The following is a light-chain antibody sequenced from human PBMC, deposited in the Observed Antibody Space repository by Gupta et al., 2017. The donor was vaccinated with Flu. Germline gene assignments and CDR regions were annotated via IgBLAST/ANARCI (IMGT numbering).Light chain of an antibody. V-gene: IGKV3-15*01. J-gene: IGKJ2*03. CDR1: QSVSSN. CDR3: QQYNNWPLYS. Sequence: EIVMTQSPATLSVSPGERATLSCRASQSVSSNLAWYQQKPGQAPRLLIYGAPTRATGIPARFSGSGSGTEFTLTISSLQSEDFAVDYCQQYNNWPLYSFGQGTKLEIK. CDR2: GAP.